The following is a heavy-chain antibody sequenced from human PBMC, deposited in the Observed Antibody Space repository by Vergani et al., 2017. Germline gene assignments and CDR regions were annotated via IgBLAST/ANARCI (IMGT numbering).Heavy chain of an antibody. Sequence: QVQLVQSGAEVKKPGASVKVSCKASGYTFIGYYMHWVRQAPGQGLEWMGWINPKSGGTNYAQKFQGRVTMTRDTSISTAYMELSRLRSDDTAMYYCARAEMQLWFSVGWFDPWGQGTLVTVSS. CDR2: INPKSGGT. CDR1: GYTFIGYY. CDR3: ARAEMQLWFSVGWFDP. V-gene: IGHV1-2*02. J-gene: IGHJ5*02. D-gene: IGHD5-18*01.